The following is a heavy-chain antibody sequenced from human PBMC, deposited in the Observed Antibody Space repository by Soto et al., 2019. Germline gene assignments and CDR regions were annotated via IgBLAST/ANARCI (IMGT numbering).Heavy chain of an antibody. V-gene: IGHV4-39*01. CDR3: ARQRASTMTTRVYYFDY. CDR2: IYYSGNT. D-gene: IGHD4-17*01. Sequence: QLQLQESGPGLVKPSETLSLTCTVSGGSISSSSYYWGWIRQPPGMGLGWIGSIYYSGNTYYNPSLRSRVTISVDTSKNQFSLKLSSVTAADSAVYYCARQRASTMTTRVYYFDYWGQGTLVTVSS. CDR1: GGSISSSSYY. J-gene: IGHJ4*02.